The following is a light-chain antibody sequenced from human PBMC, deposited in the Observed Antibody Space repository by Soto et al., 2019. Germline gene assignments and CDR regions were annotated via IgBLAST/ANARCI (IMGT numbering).Light chain of an antibody. CDR2: GAS. Sequence: EIVLTQSPGTLSLSPGERATLSCRASQNLTSNYLTWYQQIPGQAPRLLISGASTRATGIPDRFTGGGSGLDFTLTISRLEPEDFGVYYCQQYDTSPPTFGPGTKVDFK. CDR3: QQYDTSPPT. J-gene: IGKJ3*01. V-gene: IGKV3-20*01. CDR1: QNLTSNY.